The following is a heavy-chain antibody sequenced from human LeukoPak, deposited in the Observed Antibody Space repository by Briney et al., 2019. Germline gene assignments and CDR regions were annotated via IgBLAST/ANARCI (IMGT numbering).Heavy chain of an antibody. CDR2: IYYSGST. D-gene: IGHD1-26*01. CDR1: GGSISGSSYY. Sequence: SETLSLTCTVSGGSISGSSYYWGWIRQPPGKGLEWIGSIYYSGSTYYNPSLKSRVTISVDTSKNQFSLKLSSVTAADTAVYYCARRYSGTNFDYWGQGTMVTVSS. CDR3: ARRYSGTNFDY. J-gene: IGHJ4*02. V-gene: IGHV4-39*01.